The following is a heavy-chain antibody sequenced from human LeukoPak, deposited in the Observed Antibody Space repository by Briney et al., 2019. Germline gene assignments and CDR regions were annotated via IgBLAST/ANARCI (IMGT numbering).Heavy chain of an antibody. J-gene: IGHJ4*02. CDR3: ARDLYGGTSATFDY. CDR1: GYTFTGYY. V-gene: IGHV1-2*02. CDR2: INPNSGGT. D-gene: IGHD4-23*01. Sequence: ASVKVSCKASGYTFTGYYMHWVRQAPGQGLEWMGWINPNSGGTNYAQKFQGRVTMTSDTSISTAYMELSRLRSGNTAVYYCARDLYGGTSATFDYWGQGTLVTVSS.